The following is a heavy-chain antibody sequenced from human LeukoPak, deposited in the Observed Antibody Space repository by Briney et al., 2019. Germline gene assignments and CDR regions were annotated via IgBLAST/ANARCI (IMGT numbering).Heavy chain of an antibody. Sequence: ASVKVSCKASGGTFSSYAISWVRQAPGQGLEWMGGIIPIFGTANYAQKFQGRVTITADESTSTAYMELSSLRSEDTPVYYCARDGAAAGFDYWGQGTLVTVSS. J-gene: IGHJ4*02. D-gene: IGHD6-13*01. CDR2: IIPIFGTA. CDR1: GGTFSSYA. CDR3: ARDGAAAGFDY. V-gene: IGHV1-69*13.